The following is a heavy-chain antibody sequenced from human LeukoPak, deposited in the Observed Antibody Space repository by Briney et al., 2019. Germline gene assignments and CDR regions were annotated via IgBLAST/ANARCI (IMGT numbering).Heavy chain of an antibody. CDR3: AQNGYYFES. V-gene: IGHV4-59*12. CDR2: IYDSGST. D-gene: IGHD3-22*01. J-gene: IGHJ4*02. CDR1: GGSISGYY. Sequence: SETLSLTCTVSGGSISGYYWSWIRQPPGKGLEWIGYIYDSGSTNYNPSLKSRVTISVDTSKNQFSLKLSFVTAADTAVYYCAQNGYYFESWGQGTLATVSS.